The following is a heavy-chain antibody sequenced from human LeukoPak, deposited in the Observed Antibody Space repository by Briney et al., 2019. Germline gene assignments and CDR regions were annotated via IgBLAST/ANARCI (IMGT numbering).Heavy chain of an antibody. D-gene: IGHD3-10*01. CDR2: IYTSGST. CDR3: ARDQFGLYYGSGSYSYYFDY. J-gene: IGHJ4*02. V-gene: IGHV4-61*02. Sequence: SETLSLTCTVSGGSVSSGSYYWSWIRQPAGKGLEWIGRIYTSGSTNYNPSLKSRVTISVDTSKNQFSLKLSSVTAADTAVYYCARDQFGLYYGSGSYSYYFDYWGQGTLVTVSS. CDR1: GGSVSSGSYY.